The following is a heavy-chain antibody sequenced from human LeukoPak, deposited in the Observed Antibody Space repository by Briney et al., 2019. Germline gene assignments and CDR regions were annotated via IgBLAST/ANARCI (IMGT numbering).Heavy chain of an antibody. CDR1: GGSFSGYY. D-gene: IGHD4-17*01. CDR3: ARQGNHYGDYVDY. J-gene: IGHJ4*02. Sequence: SETLSLTCAVYGGSFSGYYWSWIRQPPGKGLEWIGEINHSGSTNYNPSLKSRVTISVDTSKNQFSLKLSSVTAADTAVYYCARQGNHYGDYVDYWGQGTLVTVSS. CDR2: INHSGST. V-gene: IGHV4-34*01.